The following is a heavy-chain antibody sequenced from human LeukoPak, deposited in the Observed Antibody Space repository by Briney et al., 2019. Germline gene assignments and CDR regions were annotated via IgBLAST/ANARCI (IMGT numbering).Heavy chain of an antibody. CDR2: MNPNSGNT. D-gene: IGHD2-15*01. CDR1: GYTFTSYY. V-gene: IGHV1-8*02. CDR3: GRGYCSGGSCYFDY. J-gene: IGHJ4*02. Sequence: ASVKVSCKASGYTFTSYYMHWVRQAPGQGLEWMGWMNPNSGNTGYAQKFQGRVTMTRNTSISTAYMELSSLRSEDTAVYYCGRGYCSGGSCYFDYWGQGTLVTVSS.